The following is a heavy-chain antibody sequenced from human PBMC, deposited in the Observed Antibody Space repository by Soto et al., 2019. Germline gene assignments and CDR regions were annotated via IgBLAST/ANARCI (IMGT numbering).Heavy chain of an antibody. CDR2: INHSGST. Sequence: QVHLQQWAPGLLKPSDTLSLTCTFYGGSFSGYYWSWIRQPPGKGLVWIGEINHSGSTNNNPSLTSIVTLAVDTSKTQFGLKLGSVTAVNTAVYYCARGTEFGTAGEHDYWGQGTLVTVSS. CDR1: GGSFSGYY. J-gene: IGHJ4*02. D-gene: IGHD7-27*01. CDR3: ARGTEFGTAGEHDY. V-gene: IGHV4-34*01.